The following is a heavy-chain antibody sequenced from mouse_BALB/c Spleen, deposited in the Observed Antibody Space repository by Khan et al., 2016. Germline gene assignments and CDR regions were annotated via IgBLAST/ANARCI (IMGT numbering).Heavy chain of an antibody. Sequence: EVQLQESGPGLVKPSKSLSLTCTVTGYSITSDYAWNWIRQFPGNKLEWMGYIDSSGSTTYNPSLKSRVSITRDTSKNQIFLQLNSVTTEDTATYYCATPDYLFVYWGQGTLVTVSA. CDR3: ATPDYLFVY. J-gene: IGHJ3*01. D-gene: IGHD2-13*01. V-gene: IGHV3-2*02. CDR1: GYSITSDYA. CDR2: IDSSGST.